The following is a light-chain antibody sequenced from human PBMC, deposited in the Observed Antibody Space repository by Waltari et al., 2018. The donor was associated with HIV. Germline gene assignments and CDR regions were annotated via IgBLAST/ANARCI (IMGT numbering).Light chain of an antibody. V-gene: IGKV1-5*03. CDR3: QQYESFSRT. Sequence: DIQMTQSPSTLSAFVGDRVTITCRASQTIDRWLAWYQQKPGRAPKLLIYKASNLESGVPSRFRGSGSWTEFTLTISGLQPDDSAIYYCQQYESFSRTFGQGTKVEI. CDR1: QTIDRW. J-gene: IGKJ1*01. CDR2: KAS.